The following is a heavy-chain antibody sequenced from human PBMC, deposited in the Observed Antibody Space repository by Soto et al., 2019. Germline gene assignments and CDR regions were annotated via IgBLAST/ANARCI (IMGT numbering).Heavy chain of an antibody. CDR2: ISYDGNNK. D-gene: IGHD3-10*01. CDR3: ARDGPERDRGLVIITNYTFYYTMDV. V-gene: IGHV3-30-3*01. Sequence: QVQLVESGGGVVQPGRSLRLSCAASGFTFNQYAMHWVRQAPGKGLEWVAVISYDGNNKYYADSVKGRFTISRDNYKNTMYLQMKSLRAEDTAVYYCARDGPERDRGLVIITNYTFYYTMDVWGQGTTVTVS. CDR1: GFTFNQYA. J-gene: IGHJ6*02.